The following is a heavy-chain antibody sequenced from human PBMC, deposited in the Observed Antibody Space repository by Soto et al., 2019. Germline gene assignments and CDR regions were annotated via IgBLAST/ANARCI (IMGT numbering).Heavy chain of an antibody. CDR1: GDSISSSF. V-gene: IGHV4-59*08. CDR2: IHYSGST. CDR3: ARRAAQDSRIIADNWFDS. D-gene: IGHD1-20*01. J-gene: IGHJ5*01. Sequence: PSETLSLTCTVSGDSISSSFWHWIRQPPEQGLEWIGFIHYSGSTIYNPSLRSRVTISLDASLNQFSLKLSSVAAADPAVYYCARRAAQDSRIIADNWFDSWGQGTLVTVSS.